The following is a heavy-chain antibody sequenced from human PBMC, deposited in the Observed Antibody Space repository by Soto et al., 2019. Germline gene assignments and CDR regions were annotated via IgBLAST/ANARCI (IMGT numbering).Heavy chain of an antibody. CDR2: IYYSGST. J-gene: IGHJ5*02. D-gene: IGHD2-15*01. CDR1: GGSISSGGYY. Sequence: SETLSLTCTVSGGSISSGGYYWSWIRQHPGKGLEWIGYIYYSGSTYYNPSLKSRVIISVDTSKNQFSLKLSSVTAADTAVYYCARSRIVVVVAATGSWFDPWGQGTLVTVSS. CDR3: ARSRIVVVVAATGSWFDP. V-gene: IGHV4-31*03.